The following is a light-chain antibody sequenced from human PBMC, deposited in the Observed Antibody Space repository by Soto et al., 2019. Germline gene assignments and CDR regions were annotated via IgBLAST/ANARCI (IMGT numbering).Light chain of an antibody. J-gene: IGLJ2*01. V-gene: IGLV2-23*01. CDR2: EDN. Sequence: QSALTQPASVSGSPGQSITISCTGTSNDVGGYNLVSWYQQHPGKAPKLMIYEDNKWPSGVSNRFSGSKSGNTASLTISGLPAEDEADYYCCSFAGGTTLAFGGGTKVTVL. CDR3: CSFAGGTTLA. CDR1: SNDVGGYNL.